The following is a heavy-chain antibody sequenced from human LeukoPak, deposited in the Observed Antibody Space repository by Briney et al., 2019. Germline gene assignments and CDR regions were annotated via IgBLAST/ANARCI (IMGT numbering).Heavy chain of an antibody. CDR2: INTDGSYS. CDR1: GFTFSYFW. V-gene: IGHV3-74*01. D-gene: IGHD5-24*01. J-gene: IGHJ4*02. CDR3: ARDRGATTGLVSLDS. Sequence: GGSLRLSCAASGFTFSYFWMHWFRQTPGKGLVWVSCINTDGSYSSYADSVKGRFTISRDNVRNTLYLQMNSLRAEDSAVYYCARDRGATTGLVSLDSWGQGTLVTVSS.